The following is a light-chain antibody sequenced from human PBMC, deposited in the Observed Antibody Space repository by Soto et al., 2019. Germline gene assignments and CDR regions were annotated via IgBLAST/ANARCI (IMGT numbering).Light chain of an antibody. CDR3: SSYTSSSTLWV. CDR2: DVS. Sequence: QSALTQPASVSGSPGQSSSISCTGTSSDVGGYNYASWYQQHPGKAPKLMIYDVSNRPSGVSNRFSGSKSGNTASLTISGLQAEDEADYYCSSYTSSSTLWVFGTGTKVTVL. CDR1: SSDVGGYNY. V-gene: IGLV2-14*01. J-gene: IGLJ1*01.